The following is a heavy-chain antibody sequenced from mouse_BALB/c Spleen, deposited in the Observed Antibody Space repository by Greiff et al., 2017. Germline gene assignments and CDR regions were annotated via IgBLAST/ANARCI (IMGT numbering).Heavy chain of an antibody. CDR2: IYPSDSYT. J-gene: IGHJ4*01. Sequence: VQLQQPGAELVRPGASVKLSCKASGYTFTSYWINWVKQRPGQGLEWIGNIYPSDSYTNYNQKFKDKATLTVDKSSSTAYMQLSSPTSEDSAVYYCTRGWRAMDYWGQGTSVTVSS. CDR3: TRGWRAMDY. V-gene: IGHV1-69*02. CDR1: GYTFTSYW. D-gene: IGHD2-3*01.